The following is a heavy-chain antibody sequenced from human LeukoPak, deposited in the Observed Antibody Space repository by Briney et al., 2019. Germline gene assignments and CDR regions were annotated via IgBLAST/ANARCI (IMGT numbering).Heavy chain of an antibody. CDR1: GFTFSSYA. D-gene: IGHD3-9*01. CDR2: ISYDGSNK. CDR3: ASGDDTGNP. Sequence: PGGSLRLSCAASGFTFSSYAMHWVRQAPGKGLEWVAVISYDGSNKYYADSVKGRFTISRDNSKNTLYLQMNSLRAEDTAVYYCASGDDTGNPWGQGTLVTVSS. V-gene: IGHV3-30-3*01. J-gene: IGHJ5*02.